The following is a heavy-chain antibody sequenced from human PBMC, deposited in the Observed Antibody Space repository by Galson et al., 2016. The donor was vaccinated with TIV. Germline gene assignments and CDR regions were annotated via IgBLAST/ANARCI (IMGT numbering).Heavy chain of an antibody. V-gene: IGHV1-46*01. Sequence: SVKVSCKASGYTFTRHYMHWVRQAPGQGLEWMGIINPITGITTYAQNFQGRVTLTTDTSTGTAYMELRSLRSDDTALYYCARDRNSISAVVLEDDAFDIWGQGTMVTVSA. D-gene: IGHD3-3*01. CDR1: GYTFTRHY. CDR3: ARDRNSISAVVLEDDAFDI. CDR2: INPITGIT. J-gene: IGHJ3*02.